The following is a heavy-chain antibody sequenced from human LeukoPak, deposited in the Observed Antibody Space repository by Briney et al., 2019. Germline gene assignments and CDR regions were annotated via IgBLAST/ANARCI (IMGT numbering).Heavy chain of an antibody. D-gene: IGHD5-18*01. V-gene: IGHV4-59*01. CDR3: ARDYEDTAMDSNYYFDY. CDR2: IYYSGST. J-gene: IGHJ4*02. Sequence: SETLSLTCTVSGGSISSYYWSWIRQPPGKGLEWIGYIYYSGSTNYNPSLKSRVTISVDTSKNQFSLKLSSVTAADTAVYYCARDYEDTAMDSNYYFDYWGQGTLVTVSS. CDR1: GGSISSYY.